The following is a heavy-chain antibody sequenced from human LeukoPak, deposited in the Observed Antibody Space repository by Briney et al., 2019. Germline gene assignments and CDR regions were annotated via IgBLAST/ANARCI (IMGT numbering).Heavy chain of an antibody. V-gene: IGHV1-46*01. D-gene: IGHD5-18*01. CDR2: VNPSGGST. J-gene: IGHJ4*02. CDR3: ARRGYTYGYPDY. Sequence: ASVKVSCKASGYTFSSYYMHWVRQAPGQGLEWMGIVNPSGGSTSYAQKFQGRVTMTRDTSTSTVYIELSSLRSEDTAVYYCARRGYTYGYPDYWGQGTLVTVSS. CDR1: GYTFSSYY.